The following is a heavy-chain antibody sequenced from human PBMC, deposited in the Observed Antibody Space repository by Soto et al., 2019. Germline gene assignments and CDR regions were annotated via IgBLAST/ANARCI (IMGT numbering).Heavy chain of an antibody. CDR3: AKEVHCGRGIGSWSEGVDY. D-gene: IGHD2-21*01. Sequence: QVQLVESGGGVVQPGRSLRLSCAASGFIFSSYGMHWVRQAPGKGLGWVAVISYEGSHTYYAASVKGRFTITRDTSKNSLDRQMNSLVPEDTAVYYCAKEVHCGRGIGSWSEGVDYWGQGTLLTVSS. V-gene: IGHV3-30*18. CDR1: GFIFSSYG. CDR2: ISYEGSHT. J-gene: IGHJ4*02.